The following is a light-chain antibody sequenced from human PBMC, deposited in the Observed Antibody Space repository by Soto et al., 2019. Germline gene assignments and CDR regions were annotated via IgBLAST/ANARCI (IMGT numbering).Light chain of an antibody. CDR3: AAWDDRLIGVI. CDR1: ISNIGSNG. V-gene: IGLV1-44*01. Sequence: QSVLTQPPSASGTPGQTVTISCSGSISNIGSNGVAWYQHLPGTAPRLLIYSNNERASGVSDRFSVSKSDTSASLAISGLQSADEADYYCAAWDDRLIGVIFGGGTKLTVL. CDR2: SNN. J-gene: IGLJ2*01.